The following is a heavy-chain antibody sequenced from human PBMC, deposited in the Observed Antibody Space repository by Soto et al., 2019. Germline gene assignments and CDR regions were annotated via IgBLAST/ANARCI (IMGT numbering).Heavy chain of an antibody. V-gene: IGHV3-33*01. J-gene: IGHJ3*02. D-gene: IGHD3-22*01. CDR3: ARDSSGYYYRVGAFDI. CDR2: IWYDGSNE. CDR1: GFTFSSYG. Sequence: VQLVESGGGVVQPGRSLRLSCSASGFTFSSYGMHWVRQAPGKGLEWVAVIWYDGSNEYYADSVKGRLTISRDNSKNTLYLQMNSLRAEDTAVYYCARDSSGYYYRVGAFDIWGQGTMVTVSS.